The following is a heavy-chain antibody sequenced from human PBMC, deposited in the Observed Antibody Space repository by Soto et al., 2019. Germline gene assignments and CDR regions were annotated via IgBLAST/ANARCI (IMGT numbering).Heavy chain of an antibody. J-gene: IGHJ3*02. V-gene: IGHV3-7*01. CDR3: ARGGHCSSTSCYTSRSAFDI. CDR1: GFTFSSYW. Sequence: EVQLVESGGGLVQPGGSLRLSCAASGFTFSSYWMSWVRQAPGKGLEWVANIKQDGSEKYYVDSVKGRFTISRDNAKNSLYLPVNSLRAEDTAVYYCARGGHCSSTSCYTSRSAFDIWGQGTMVTVSS. D-gene: IGHD2-2*02. CDR2: IKQDGSEK.